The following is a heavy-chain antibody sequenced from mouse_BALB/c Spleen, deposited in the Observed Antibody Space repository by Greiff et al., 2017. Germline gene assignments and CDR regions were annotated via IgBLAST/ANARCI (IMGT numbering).Heavy chain of an antibody. CDR1: GYSITSGYY. V-gene: IGHV3-6*02. D-gene: IGHD1-1*01. J-gene: IGHJ2*01. CDR3: ARDPYYYGRDYFDY. Sequence: EVKLQESGPGLVKPSQSLSLTCSVTGYSITSGYYWNWIRQFPGNKLEWMGYISYDGSNNYNPSLKNRISITRDTSKNQFFLKLNSVTTEDTATYYCARDPYYYGRDYFDYWGQGTTLTVSS. CDR2: ISYDGSN.